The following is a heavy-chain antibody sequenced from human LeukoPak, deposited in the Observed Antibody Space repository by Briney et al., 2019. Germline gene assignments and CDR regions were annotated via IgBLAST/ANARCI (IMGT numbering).Heavy chain of an antibody. CDR2: IRSKTYGGTT. J-gene: IGHJ4*02. CDR1: GFTFGDYA. Sequence: GGSLRLSCTASGFTFGDYAMSWFRQAPGKGLEWVSFIRSKTYGGTTEYAASVKGRFTISRDDSKSIAYLQMNSLKSEDTAVYYRTRYRRVGATPYDYWGQGTLVTVSS. D-gene: IGHD1-26*01. V-gene: IGHV3-49*03. CDR3: TRYRRVGATPYDY.